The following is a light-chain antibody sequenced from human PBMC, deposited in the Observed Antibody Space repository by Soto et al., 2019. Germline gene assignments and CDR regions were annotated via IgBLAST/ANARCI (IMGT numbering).Light chain of an antibody. J-gene: IGLJ2*01. V-gene: IGLV1-44*01. Sequence: QSVLTQPPSASGTPGQRVTISCSGSNSNIGRNAVNWYQQLPGTAPKLLIYSSNQRPSGVPDRFSGSESGTSASLAISGRQSEDEADYYCGAWDDSLNGPVFGGGTKVTVL. CDR1: NSNIGRNA. CDR3: GAWDDSLNGPV. CDR2: SSN.